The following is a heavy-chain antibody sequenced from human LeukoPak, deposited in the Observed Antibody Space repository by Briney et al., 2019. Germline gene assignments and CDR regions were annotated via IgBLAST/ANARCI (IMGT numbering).Heavy chain of an antibody. CDR2: IKQDGSEK. D-gene: IGHD1-26*01. V-gene: IGHV3-7*01. CDR3: ARDHVGVTDY. J-gene: IGHJ4*02. CDR1: GFTFSSYA. Sequence: GGSLRLSCAASGFTFSSYAMSWVRQAPGKGLEWVANIKQDGSEKYYVDSVKGRFTISRDNAKNSLYLQMNSLRAEDTAVYYCARDHVGVTDYWGQGTLVTVSS.